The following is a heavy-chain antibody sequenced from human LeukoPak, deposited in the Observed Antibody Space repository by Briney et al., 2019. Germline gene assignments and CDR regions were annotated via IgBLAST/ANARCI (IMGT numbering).Heavy chain of an antibody. CDR1: GYSISSAYF. V-gene: IGHV4-38-2*01. J-gene: IGHJ3*02. CDR3: ATPYCSGISCLDVFNM. Sequence: SETLSLTCAVSGYSISSAYFWGWIRQPPGKGLEWIGSVYYSGTTDYNPSLKSRVTISVVTSKNQFSLKLSSVTAADTAVYYCATPYCSGISCLDVFNMWGQGTRVTVSS. CDR2: VYYSGTT. D-gene: IGHD2-2*01.